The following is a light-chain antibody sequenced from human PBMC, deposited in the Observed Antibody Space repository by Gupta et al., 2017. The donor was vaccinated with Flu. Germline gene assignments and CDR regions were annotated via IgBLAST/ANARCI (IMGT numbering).Light chain of an antibody. CDR1: QSLLHSNGYNY. CDR3: MQALQTPHSNP. J-gene: IGKJ3*01. Sequence: DIVMTQSPLSLPVTPGEPASISCRSSQSLLHSNGYNYLDWYLQKPGQSPQLLIYLGSNRASGVPDRFSGSGSGTDFTLKSSSVEAEDVGVDYCMQALQTPHSNPFGPGTKVDIK. CDR2: LGS. V-gene: IGKV2-28*01.